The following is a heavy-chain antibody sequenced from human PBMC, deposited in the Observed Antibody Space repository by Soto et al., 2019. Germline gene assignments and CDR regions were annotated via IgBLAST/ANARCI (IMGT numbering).Heavy chain of an antibody. Sequence: SVKVSCKASGGTFSSYAISWVRQAPGQGLEWMGGIIPIFGTANYAQKFQGRVTITADESTSTAYMELSSLRSEDTAVYYCARDPYSELGTQGYYYYGMDVWGQGTTVTVS. V-gene: IGHV1-69*13. J-gene: IGHJ6*02. D-gene: IGHD1-7*01. CDR2: IIPIFGTA. CDR3: ARDPYSELGTQGYYYYGMDV. CDR1: GGTFSSYA.